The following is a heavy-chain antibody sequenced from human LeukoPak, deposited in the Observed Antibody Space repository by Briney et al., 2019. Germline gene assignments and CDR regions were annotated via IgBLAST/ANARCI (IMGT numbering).Heavy chain of an antibody. Sequence: SETLSLTCTVSGGSISSNNYYWVWIRQPPGKGLEYIGSILHSGSTYYNPSLKSRVTISVHTSEKQFSLRLSSVTAADTAVYYCARQYWSAPLNFFDYWGQGTLVSVSS. V-gene: IGHV4-39*01. CDR3: ARQYWSAPLNFFDY. D-gene: IGHD2-15*01. CDR1: GGSISSNNYY. J-gene: IGHJ4*02. CDR2: ILHSGST.